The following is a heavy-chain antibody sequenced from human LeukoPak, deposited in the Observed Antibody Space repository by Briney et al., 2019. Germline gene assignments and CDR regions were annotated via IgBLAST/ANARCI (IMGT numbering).Heavy chain of an antibody. J-gene: IGHJ4*02. D-gene: IGHD3-22*01. CDR3: ARDTLHYYDSSGYYYPMDY. CDR2: ISYDGSNK. CDR1: GFTFSSYA. V-gene: IGHV3-30-3*01. Sequence: GGSLRLSCAASGFTFSSYAMHWVRQAPGKGLEWVAVISYDGSNKYYADSVKGRFTISRDNSKNTLYLQMNSLRAEDTAVYYCARDTLHYYDSSGYYYPMDYWGQGTLVTVSS.